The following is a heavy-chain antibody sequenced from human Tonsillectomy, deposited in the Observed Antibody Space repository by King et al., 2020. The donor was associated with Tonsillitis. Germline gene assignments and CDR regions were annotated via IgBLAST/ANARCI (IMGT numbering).Heavy chain of an antibody. CDR3: ASLGEPAYIIRGVIMPYYAFDI. V-gene: IGHV5-51*03. CDR1: GYRFTTYW. D-gene: IGHD3-10*01. J-gene: IGHJ3*02. Sequence: QLVQSGAEVKKPGESLKISCKGSGYRFTTYWIGWVRQMPGKGLEWMGIIYPGDSDTRYSPSFQGQVTLSADKSITTAYLQWSSLKASDTAMYYCASLGEPAYIIRGVIMPYYAFDIWGQGTMVTVSS. CDR2: IYPGDSDT.